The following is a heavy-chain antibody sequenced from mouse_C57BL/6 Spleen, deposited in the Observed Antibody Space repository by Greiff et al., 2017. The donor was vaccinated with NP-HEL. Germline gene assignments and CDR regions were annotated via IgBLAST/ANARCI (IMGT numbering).Heavy chain of an antibody. Sequence: QVQLQQSDAELVKPGASVKISCKASGYTFTDHTIHWMKQRPGQGLEWIGYIYPRDGSTKYNEKFKGKATLTADKSSSTAYMQLNSLTSEDAAVYFYARDYYGSPFGYWGQGTTLTVSA. CDR2: IYPRDGST. J-gene: IGHJ2*01. CDR3: ARDYYGSPFGY. CDR1: GYTFTDHT. V-gene: IGHV1-78*01. D-gene: IGHD1-1*01.